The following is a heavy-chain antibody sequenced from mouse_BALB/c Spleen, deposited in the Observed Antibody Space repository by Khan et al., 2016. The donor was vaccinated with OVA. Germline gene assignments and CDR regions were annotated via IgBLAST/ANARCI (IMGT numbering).Heavy chain of an antibody. D-gene: IGHD3-3*01. J-gene: IGHJ3*01. V-gene: IGHV1-4*01. CDR2: INPSSGYN. CDR1: GYIFTNYM. CDR3: ARGGCGYFGY. Sequence: QVQLQQSGPELARPGASVKMSCKASGYIFTNYMMHWVKQRPGQGLEWMGYINPSSGYNNYNHKFKDKATLTADKSSSTADMQLNSLTSDDSAIYYCARGGCGYFGYWGQGTMVTVSA.